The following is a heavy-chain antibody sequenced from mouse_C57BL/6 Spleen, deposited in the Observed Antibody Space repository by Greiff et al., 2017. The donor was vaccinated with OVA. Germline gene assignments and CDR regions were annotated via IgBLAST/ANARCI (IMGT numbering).Heavy chain of an antibody. Sequence: EVQGVESGGGLVKPGGSLKLSCAASGFTFSDYGMHWVRQAPEKGLEWVAYISSGSSTIYYADTVKGRFTISSDNAKITLFLQMTSLRSEDTAMYYCAREIYYGYDKEYAMDYWGQGISVTVSS. CDR1: GFTFSDYG. J-gene: IGHJ4*01. CDR2: ISSGSSTI. V-gene: IGHV5-17*01. D-gene: IGHD2-2*01. CDR3: AREIYYGYDKEYAMDY.